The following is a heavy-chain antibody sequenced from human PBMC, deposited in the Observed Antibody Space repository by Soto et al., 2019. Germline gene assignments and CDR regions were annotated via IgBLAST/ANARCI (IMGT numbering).Heavy chain of an antibody. V-gene: IGHV3-11*06. CDR3: ARVHREYYYDSSGYYYSY. D-gene: IGHD3-22*01. Sequence: GGSLRLSCAASGFAFSDYYMSWIRQAPGKGLEWVSYISSSSSYTNYADSVKGRFTISRDNAKKSLYLQMNSLRAEDTAVYYCARVHREYYYDSSGYYYSYWGQGTLVTVSS. CDR1: GFAFSDYY. CDR2: ISSSSSYT. J-gene: IGHJ4*02.